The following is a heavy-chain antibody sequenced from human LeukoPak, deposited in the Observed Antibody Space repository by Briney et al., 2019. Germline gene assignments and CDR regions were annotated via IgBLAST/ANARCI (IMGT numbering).Heavy chain of an antibody. V-gene: IGHV4-34*01. Sequence: PSETLSLTCAVYGGSFSGYYWSWIRQPPGKGLEWIGEINHSGSTNYNPSLKSRVTISVDTSKNQFSLKLSSVTAADMAVYYCARGPRRVMIVVVITTPFDYWGQGTLVTVSS. CDR2: INHSGST. CDR1: GGSFSGYY. J-gene: IGHJ4*02. CDR3: ARGPRRVMIVVVITTPFDY. D-gene: IGHD3-22*01.